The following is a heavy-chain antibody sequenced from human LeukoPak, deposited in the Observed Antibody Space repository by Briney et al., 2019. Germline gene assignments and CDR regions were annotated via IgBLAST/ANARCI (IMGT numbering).Heavy chain of an antibody. CDR2: ISGSGGST. Sequence: GGSLRLSCAASGFTVSSNYMSWVRQAPGKGLEWVSAISGSGGSTYYADSVKGRFTISRDNSKNTLYLQMNSLRAEDTAAYYCARIRLGELSSPLDYWGQGTLVTVSS. V-gene: IGHV3-23*01. J-gene: IGHJ4*02. CDR3: ARIRLGELSSPLDY. D-gene: IGHD3-16*02. CDR1: GFTVSSNY.